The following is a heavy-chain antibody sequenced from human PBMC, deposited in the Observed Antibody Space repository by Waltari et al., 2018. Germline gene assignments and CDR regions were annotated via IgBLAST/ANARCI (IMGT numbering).Heavy chain of an antibody. D-gene: IGHD1-26*01. V-gene: IGHV3-23*03. J-gene: IGHJ5*02. CDR3: GKGEWLDN. CDR1: GFTFSRYA. Sequence: EVQLLESGGGFVQPGGSLRLSCAAYGFTFSRYAMSWVRQAPGKVLECVSVIYSAGSNTYYADSVKGRFTISRDDSKNTVYLHMNSLRADDSAVYYCGKGEWLDNWGQGTLVTVSS. CDR2: IYSAGSNT.